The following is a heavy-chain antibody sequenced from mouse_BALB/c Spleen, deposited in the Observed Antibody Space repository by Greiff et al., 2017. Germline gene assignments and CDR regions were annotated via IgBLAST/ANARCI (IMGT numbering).Heavy chain of an antibody. CDR3: ARGVGFAY. CDR1: GYTFTDYN. CDR2: IYPYNGGT. V-gene: IGHV1S29*02. J-gene: IGHJ3*01. Sequence: VQLQHSGPELVKPGASVKISCKASGYTFTDYNMHWVKQSHGKSLEWIGYIYPYNGGTGYNQKFKSKATLTVYNSSSTAYMELRSLTSEDSAVYYSARGVGFAYWGQGTLVTVSA.